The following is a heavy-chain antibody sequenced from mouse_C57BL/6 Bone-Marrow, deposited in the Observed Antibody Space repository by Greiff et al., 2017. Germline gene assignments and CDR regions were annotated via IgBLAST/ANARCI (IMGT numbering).Heavy chain of an antibody. J-gene: IGHJ2*01. CDR1: GFTFSSYA. V-gene: IGHV5-4*01. D-gene: IGHD2-2*01. CDR3: ARELSTMVLDY. CDR2: ISDGGSYT. Sequence: EVNVVESGGGLVKPGGSLKLSCAASGFTFSSYAMSWVRQTPEKRLEWVATISDGGSYTYYPDNVKGRFTISRDNAKNNLYLQMSHLKSEDTAMYYCARELSTMVLDYWGQGTTRTVSS.